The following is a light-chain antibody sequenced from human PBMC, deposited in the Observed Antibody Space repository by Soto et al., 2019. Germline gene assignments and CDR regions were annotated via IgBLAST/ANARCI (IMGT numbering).Light chain of an antibody. CDR2: SNS. Sequence: QSVLIQPPSASGTPGQRVTVSCSGGSSNIGSYTVNWYQQLPGAAPKLLIYSNSQRPSRVPDRFSASKSGTSASLAISGLQSEDDAEYSCAAWDDRLNGYVFVPGTKLTVL. CDR1: SSNIGSYT. V-gene: IGLV1-44*01. CDR3: AAWDDRLNGYV. J-gene: IGLJ1*01.